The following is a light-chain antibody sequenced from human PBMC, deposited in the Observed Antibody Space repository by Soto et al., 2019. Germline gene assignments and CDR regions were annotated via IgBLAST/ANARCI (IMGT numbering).Light chain of an antibody. CDR3: QQYNNWLLLT. J-gene: IGKJ4*01. CDR1: QSVSSN. V-gene: IGKV3-15*01. CDR2: GSS. Sequence: EIVMTQSPATLSVSPGERATLSCRASQSVSSNLAWYQQKPGQAPRLLIYGSSTRATGIPARFSGSGSGTEFTLTISSLQYEDFAVYYCQQYNNWLLLTFGGGTKVEIK.